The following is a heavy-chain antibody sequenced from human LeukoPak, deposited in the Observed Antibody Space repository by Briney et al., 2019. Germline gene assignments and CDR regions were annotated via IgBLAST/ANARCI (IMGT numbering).Heavy chain of an antibody. Sequence: SETLSLTCTVSGGSISSGNYYWSWIRQRAGKGLEWIGRIYTSGSTNYNPSLKSRVTISVATSKNQFSLKLTSVTAADTAVYYCARSYYYDSSGSRDAFDIWGQGTMVTVSS. V-gene: IGHV4-61*02. CDR1: GGSISSGNYY. CDR3: ARSYYYDSSGSRDAFDI. J-gene: IGHJ3*02. D-gene: IGHD3-22*01. CDR2: IYTSGST.